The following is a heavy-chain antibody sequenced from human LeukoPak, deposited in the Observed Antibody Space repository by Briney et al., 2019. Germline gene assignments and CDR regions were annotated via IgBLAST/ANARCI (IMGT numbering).Heavy chain of an antibody. D-gene: IGHD5-24*01. CDR3: ARGGDGYHDPPHY. V-gene: IGHV4-39*07. J-gene: IGHJ4*02. Sequence: SETLSLTCTVSGASIDSSSYYWSWIRQPPGKGLEWIGEINHSGSTNYNPSLKSRVTISVDTSKNQFSLKLSSVTAADTAVYYCARGGDGYHDPPHYWGQGTLVTVSS. CDR2: INHSGST. CDR1: GASIDSSSYY.